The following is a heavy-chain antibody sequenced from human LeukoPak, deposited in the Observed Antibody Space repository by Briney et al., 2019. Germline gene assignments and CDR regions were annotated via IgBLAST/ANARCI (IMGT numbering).Heavy chain of an antibody. D-gene: IGHD5-18*01. Sequence: ASVKVPCKASGYTFTSYGISWVRQAPGQGLEWMGWISAYNGNTNYAQKLQGRVTMTTDTSTSTAYMELRSLRSDDTAVYYCARERDLHVDTALVYFDYWGQGTLVTVSS. CDR3: ARERDLHVDTALVYFDY. CDR2: ISAYNGNT. CDR1: GYTFTSYG. V-gene: IGHV1-18*01. J-gene: IGHJ4*02.